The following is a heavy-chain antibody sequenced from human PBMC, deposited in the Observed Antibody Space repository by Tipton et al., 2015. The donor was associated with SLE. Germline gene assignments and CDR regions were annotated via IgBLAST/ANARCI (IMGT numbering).Heavy chain of an antibody. J-gene: IGHJ6*02. V-gene: IGHV3-23*03. Sequence: SLRLSCAASGFTFSSYAMSWVRQAPGKGLEWASVIYSGGSTYYADSVKGRFTISRDNSKNTLYLQMNSLRAEDTAVYYCAKDVEDYGDYLGDYYGMDVWDQGP. CDR3: AKDVEDYGDYLGDYYGMDV. D-gene: IGHD4-17*01. CDR1: GFTFSSYA. CDR2: IYSGGST.